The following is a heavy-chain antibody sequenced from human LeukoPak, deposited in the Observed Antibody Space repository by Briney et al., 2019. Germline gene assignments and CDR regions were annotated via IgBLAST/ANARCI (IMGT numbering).Heavy chain of an antibody. CDR2: IRYDGSNK. D-gene: IGHD6-13*01. CDR1: GFTFSSYG. V-gene: IGHV3-30*02. J-gene: IGHJ4*02. CDR3: AKDKWRIKAAAPFDY. Sequence: GGSLRLSCAASGFTFSSYGMHWVRQAPGKGLEWVAFIRYDGSNKYYADSVKGRFTISRDNSKNTLYLQMNSLRAEDTAVYYCAKDKWRIKAAAPFDYWGQGTLVTVSS.